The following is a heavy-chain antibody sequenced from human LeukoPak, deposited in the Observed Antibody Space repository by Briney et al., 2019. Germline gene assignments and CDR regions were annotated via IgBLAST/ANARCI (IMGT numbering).Heavy chain of an antibody. V-gene: IGHV3-11*01. D-gene: IGHD6-13*01. J-gene: IGHJ4*02. CDR3: ARALRDSCWYYDS. CDR2: IGSSGSPI. CDR1: GFTFSDYY. Sequence: GGSLRLSCTVSGFTFSDYYMSWIRQAPGKGLEWVSYIGSSGSPIHCADSVKGRFTISRDIAKSSLYLQMNSLRAEDTAMYYCARALRDSCWYYDSWGQGTLVTVSS.